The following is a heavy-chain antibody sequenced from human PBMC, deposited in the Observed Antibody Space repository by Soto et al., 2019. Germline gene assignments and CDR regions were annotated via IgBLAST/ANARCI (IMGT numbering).Heavy chain of an antibody. CDR3: ARGFDLQYGMDV. CDR1: GFTLSTYS. CDR2: ISGSSNTI. Sequence: GGSLRLSCAASGFTLSTYSLNWVRQAPRKGLEWLSYISGSSNTIYYADSVKGRFTISRDNAKNSLYLQMNSLRDEDTAVYFCARGFDLQYGMDVWGQGTTVTVSS. D-gene: IGHD3-10*01. J-gene: IGHJ6*02. V-gene: IGHV3-48*02.